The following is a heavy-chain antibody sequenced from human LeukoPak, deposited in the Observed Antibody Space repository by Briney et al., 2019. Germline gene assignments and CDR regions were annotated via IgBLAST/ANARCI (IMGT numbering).Heavy chain of an antibody. CDR1: GFTLSSYS. Sequence: GGSLRLSCAASGFTLSSYSMNWVRQAPGKGLEWVSSISSSSSYIYYADSVKGRFTISRDNAKNSLYLQMNSLRAEDTAVYYCARDNPGYDAFDIWGQGTMVTVSS. CDR2: ISSSSSYI. CDR3: ARDNPGYDAFDI. J-gene: IGHJ3*02. D-gene: IGHD1-14*01. V-gene: IGHV3-21*01.